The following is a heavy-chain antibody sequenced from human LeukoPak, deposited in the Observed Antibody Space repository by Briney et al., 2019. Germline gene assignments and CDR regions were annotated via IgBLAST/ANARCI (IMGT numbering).Heavy chain of an antibody. Sequence: ASVKVSCKASGYTFTSYDINWVRPATGQGVEWMGWTKPNSGNTGYAQKFQGRVTITRNTSISTAYMELSSLRSEDTAVYYCARDPFDSSGYYAYNWFDPWGQGTLVTVSS. J-gene: IGHJ5*02. CDR2: TKPNSGNT. CDR3: ARDPFDSSGYYAYNWFDP. V-gene: IGHV1-8*03. D-gene: IGHD3-22*01. CDR1: GYTFTSYD.